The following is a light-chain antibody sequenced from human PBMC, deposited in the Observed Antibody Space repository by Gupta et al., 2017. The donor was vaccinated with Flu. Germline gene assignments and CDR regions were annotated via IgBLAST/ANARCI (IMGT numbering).Light chain of an antibody. CDR1: QSISSL. J-gene: IGKJ2*01. CDR2: KTS. Sequence: IQITHFPSPLSASVGDRVTITSRVSQSISSLLAWYQQKPGKAPKILIYKTSSLKSGVTSRFSGSGSGTEFNLTIKSLQADDYANYYCQFQPTFGQGTKVEIK. CDR3: QFQPT. V-gene: IGKV1-5*03.